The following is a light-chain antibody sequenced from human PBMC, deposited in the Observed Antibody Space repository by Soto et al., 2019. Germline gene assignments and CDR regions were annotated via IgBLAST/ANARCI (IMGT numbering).Light chain of an antibody. CDR2: GAS. CDR1: QGIGST. Sequence: EIVMTQSPATLSVSPGERATLSCRAIQGIGSTLAWYQQKPGQTPRLLIYGASTRATGVPARFSGSGSGTEFTLIISSLQSEDFAVYYCQQYNNWPPSITFGQGTKVDIK. CDR3: QQYNNWPPSIT. J-gene: IGKJ1*01. V-gene: IGKV3-15*01.